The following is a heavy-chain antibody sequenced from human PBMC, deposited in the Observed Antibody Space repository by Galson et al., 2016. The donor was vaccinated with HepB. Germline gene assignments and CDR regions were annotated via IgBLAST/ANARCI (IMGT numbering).Heavy chain of an antibody. CDR2: INTDGSDT. CDR3: ARDYLTYTGSYLCP. CDR1: GFTFSSYW. J-gene: IGHJ5*02. Sequence: SLRLSCAASGFTFSSYWMHWVRQVPGKGLVMVARINTDGSDTGYADSVKGRFTISRDNAKNTLYLQMNTLRAEDTAVYYCARDYLTYTGSYLCPWGQETPVTVSS. D-gene: IGHD1-26*01. V-gene: IGHV3-74*01.